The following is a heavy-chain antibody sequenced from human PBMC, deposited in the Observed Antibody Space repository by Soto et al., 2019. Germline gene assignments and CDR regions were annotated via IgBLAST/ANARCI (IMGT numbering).Heavy chain of an antibody. CDR3: ARDYSSDFWSGYPTTRDDAFDI. Sequence: ASVKVSCKASGYTFTSYGISWVRQAPGQGLEWMGWISAYNGNTNYAQKLQGRVTMTTDTSTSTAYMELRSLRSDDTAVYYCARDYSSDFWSGYPTTRDDAFDIWGQGTMVTVSS. D-gene: IGHD3-3*01. CDR2: ISAYNGNT. V-gene: IGHV1-18*01. J-gene: IGHJ3*02. CDR1: GYTFTSYG.